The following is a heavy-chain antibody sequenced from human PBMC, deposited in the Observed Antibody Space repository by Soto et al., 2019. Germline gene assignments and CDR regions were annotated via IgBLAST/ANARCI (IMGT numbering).Heavy chain of an antibody. CDR2: ISYDGNNK. V-gene: IGHV3-30-3*01. D-gene: IGHD6-19*01. CDR1: GFTFSRYA. J-gene: IGHJ4*02. CDR3: ANAVAGAHFDS. Sequence: QVQLVDSGGGAVQPGRSLRLSCAASGFTFSRYALHWVRQAPGKGLEWVAVISYDGNNKYYADSVKGRFTISRDNSKNTLYLQMDSLRPEDTATYYCANAVAGAHFDSWGQGTLVTVSS.